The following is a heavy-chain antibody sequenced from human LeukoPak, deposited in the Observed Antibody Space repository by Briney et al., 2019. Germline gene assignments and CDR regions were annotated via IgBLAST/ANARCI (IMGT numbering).Heavy chain of an antibody. V-gene: IGHV4-4*07. J-gene: IGHJ5*02. CDR2: IYTSGST. CDR3: ARGLRYSDSSGYRTGYWFDP. D-gene: IGHD3-22*01. Sequence: SETLSLTCTVSGGSISSYYWSWLRQPARKGLEWIVRIYTSGSTNYNPSLKSRVTMSVDMSKTQVSLKLSSVTAADTAVYYCARGLRYSDSSGYRTGYWFDPWGQGTLVTVSS. CDR1: GGSISSYY.